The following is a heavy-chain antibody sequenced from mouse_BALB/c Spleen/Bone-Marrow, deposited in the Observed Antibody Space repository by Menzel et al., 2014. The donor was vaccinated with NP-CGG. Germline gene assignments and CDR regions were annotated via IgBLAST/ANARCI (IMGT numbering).Heavy chain of an antibody. D-gene: IGHD3-3*01. J-gene: IGHJ2*01. CDR1: GFTFTDYY. V-gene: IGHV7-3*02. Sequence: EVKLVESGGGLVQPGGSLRLSCATSGFTFTDYYMNWVRQPPGKALEWLAFIRNKANGYTTEYSASVKGRFTISRDNSQRISSLQMNTPRAVNSATHFSARDIGGFLFDTSGHNTPLTLSS. CDR3: ARDIGGFLFDT. CDR2: IRNKANGYTT.